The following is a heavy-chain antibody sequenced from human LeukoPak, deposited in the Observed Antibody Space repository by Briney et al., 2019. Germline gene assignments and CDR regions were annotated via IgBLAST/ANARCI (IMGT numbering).Heavy chain of an antibody. V-gene: IGHV4-34*01. CDR2: INHSGST. CDR3: ASGALAVAVDY. D-gene: IGHD6-19*01. J-gene: IGHJ4*02. CDR1: GGSFSGYY. Sequence: PSETLSPTCAVYGGSFSGYYWSWIRQPLGKGLEWIGDINHSGSTNYNPSLKSRVTISVDTSKNQFSLKLSAVTAADTAVYYCASGALAVAVDYWGQGTLVTVSS.